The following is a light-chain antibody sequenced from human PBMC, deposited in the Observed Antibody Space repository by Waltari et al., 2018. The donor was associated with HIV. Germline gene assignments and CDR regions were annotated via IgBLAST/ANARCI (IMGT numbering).Light chain of an antibody. CDR3: ATWDDSLNAWV. CDR1: SSKIGSNT. Sequence: QSVLNQSPSASGTPGQRVIISCSGSSSKIGSNTVTWYQQFPGTAPKLLIYSYGQRPSGVPERFSGSKSATSASLAISGLRSEDEADYYCATWDDSLNAWVFGGGTKLTVL. J-gene: IGLJ3*02. CDR2: SYG. V-gene: IGLV1-44*01.